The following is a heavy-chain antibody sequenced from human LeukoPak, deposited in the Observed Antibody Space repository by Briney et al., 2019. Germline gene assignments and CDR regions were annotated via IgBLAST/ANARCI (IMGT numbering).Heavy chain of an antibody. V-gene: IGHV3-30*02. CDR3: AKEIVVPAAGALGVDY. CDR2: IRYDGSNK. CDR1: GFTFSSYG. Sequence: GGSLRLSCAASGFTFSSYGMHRVRQAPGKGLEWVAFIRYDGSNKYYADSVKGRFTISRDNSKNTLYLQMNSLRAEDTAVYYCAKEIVVPAAGALGVDYWGQGTLVTVSS. D-gene: IGHD2-2*01. J-gene: IGHJ4*02.